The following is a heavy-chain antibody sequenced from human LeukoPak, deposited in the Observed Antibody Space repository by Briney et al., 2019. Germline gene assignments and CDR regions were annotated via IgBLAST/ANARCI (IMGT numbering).Heavy chain of an antibody. V-gene: IGHV3-53*01. D-gene: IGHD7-27*01. CDR1: GFTVSDNY. CDR3: ARDGLATGVDY. Sequence: GGSLRLSCAASGFTVSDNYMTWVRQAPGKGLEWVSVIYSGGNTYYADSVKGRFTISRDNSKNTLYLQMDSLRAEDTAVYYRARDGLATGVDYWGQGTLVTVSS. J-gene: IGHJ4*02. CDR2: IYSGGNT.